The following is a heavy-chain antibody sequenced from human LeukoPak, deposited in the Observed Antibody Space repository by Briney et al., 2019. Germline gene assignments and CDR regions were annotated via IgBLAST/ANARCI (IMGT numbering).Heavy chain of an antibody. CDR2: IYYSGST. D-gene: IGHD3-22*01. Sequence: SQTLSLTCTVSGGSISSGDYYWSWIRQPPGKGQEWIGYIYYSGSTYYNPSLKSRVTISVDTSKNQFSLKLSSVTAADTAVYYCARAQPRAYYYDSSGYYLNAFDIWGQGTMVTVSS. V-gene: IGHV4-30-4*01. J-gene: IGHJ3*02. CDR1: GGSISSGDYY. CDR3: ARAQPRAYYYDSSGYYLNAFDI.